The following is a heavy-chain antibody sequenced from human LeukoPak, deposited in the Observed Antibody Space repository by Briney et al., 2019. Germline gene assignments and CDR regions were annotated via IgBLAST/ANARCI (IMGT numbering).Heavy chain of an antibody. Sequence: HSGGCLRLSCAASGFTVSSNYMSWVRQAPGKGLEWVAVIYSGGNTYYADSVKGGFTVSRDNSKNTVNLQMNSLRAEDTAAYYCASGIEVGPIYFDYWGQGTLVTVSS. CDR1: GFTVSSNY. CDR3: ASGIEVGPIYFDY. D-gene: IGHD6-19*01. J-gene: IGHJ4*02. CDR2: IYSGGNT. V-gene: IGHV3-66*01.